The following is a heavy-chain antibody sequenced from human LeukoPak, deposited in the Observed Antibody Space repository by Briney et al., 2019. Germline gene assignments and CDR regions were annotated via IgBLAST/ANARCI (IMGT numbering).Heavy chain of an antibody. CDR2: LYSRGST. J-gene: IGHJ3*02. D-gene: IGHD1-14*01. V-gene: IGHV3-66*01. CDR3: ARGGPEDAFDI. CDR1: GFTVSTNY. Sequence: GGSLRLSCAASGFTVSTNYMSWVRQAPGKGLEWVSVLYSRGSTYYADSVKGRFTISRDSSKNTLYLQMNSLRDEDTALYYCARGGPEDAFDIWGQGTMVIVSS.